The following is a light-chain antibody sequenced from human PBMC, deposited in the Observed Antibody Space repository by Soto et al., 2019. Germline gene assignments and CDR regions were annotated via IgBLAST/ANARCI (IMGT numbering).Light chain of an antibody. Sequence: QSALTQPPSASGSPGQSVAISCTGTSSDVGAYNYVSWYQQHPGKAPKLVIYDVSKRPSGVPDRFSGSMSGNTASLTVSGLQAEDEADYYCSSYAGTHVVFGTGTKLTVL. V-gene: IGLV2-8*01. CDR1: SSDVGAYNY. CDR3: SSYAGTHVV. J-gene: IGLJ1*01. CDR2: DVS.